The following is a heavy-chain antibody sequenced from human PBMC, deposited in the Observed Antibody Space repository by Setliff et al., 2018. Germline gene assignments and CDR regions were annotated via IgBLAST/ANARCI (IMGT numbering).Heavy chain of an antibody. J-gene: IGHJ3*02. CDR3: ARDYTYYDFWSGPSSDAFDI. CDR1: GGTLSSYD. Sequence: ASVKVSCKASGGTLSSYDISWVRQATGQGLEWMGWINPNSGNTGYAQNFQGRVTMTRNTSISTAYMELSSLRFEDTAVYYCARDYTYYDFWSGPSSDAFDIWGQGTMVTVSS. CDR2: INPNSGNT. V-gene: IGHV1-8*01. D-gene: IGHD3-3*01.